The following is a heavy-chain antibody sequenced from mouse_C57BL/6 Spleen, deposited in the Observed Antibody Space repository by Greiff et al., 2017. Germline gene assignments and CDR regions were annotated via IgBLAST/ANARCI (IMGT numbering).Heavy chain of an antibody. D-gene: IGHD1-1*01. Sequence: QVQLQQSGPELVKPGASVKISCKASGYAFSSSWMNWVKQRPGKGLGWIGRIYPGDGDTNYNGKFKGKATLTADKSSSTAYMQLSSLTSEDSAVYFCARWGYGSSYWYFDVWGTGTTVTVSS. J-gene: IGHJ1*03. V-gene: IGHV1-82*01. CDR3: ARWGYGSSYWYFDV. CDR2: IYPGDGDT. CDR1: GYAFSSSW.